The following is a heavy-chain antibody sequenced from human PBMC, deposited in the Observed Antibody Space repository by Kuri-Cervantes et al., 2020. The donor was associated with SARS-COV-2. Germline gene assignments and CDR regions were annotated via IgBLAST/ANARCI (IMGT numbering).Heavy chain of an antibody. Sequence: SVKVSCKASGGTFSSYAISWVRQAPGQGLEWMGGIIPILGIANYAQKFQGRVTITADTSASTVYMDLSSLGSEDTAVYYCASFSPTEDLYHYYYAMDVWGQGTTVTGAS. CDR3: ASFSPTEDLYHYYYAMDV. CDR1: GGTFSSYA. V-gene: IGHV1-69*10. D-gene: IGHD1-1*01. J-gene: IGHJ6*01. CDR2: IIPILGIA.